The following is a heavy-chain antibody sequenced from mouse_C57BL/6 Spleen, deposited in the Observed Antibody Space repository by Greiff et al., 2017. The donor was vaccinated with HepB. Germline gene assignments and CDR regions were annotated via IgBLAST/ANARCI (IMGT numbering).Heavy chain of an antibody. CDR2: IYPRSGNT. Sequence: QVQLKQSGAELARPGASVKLSCKASGYTFTSYGISWVKQRTGQGLEWIGEIYPRSGNTYYNEKFKGKATLTADKSSSTAYMELRSLTSEDSAVYFCARDEGLRPPAWFAYWGQGTLVTVSA. CDR3: ARDEGLRPPAWFAY. D-gene: IGHD2-4*01. CDR1: GYTFTSYG. J-gene: IGHJ3*01. V-gene: IGHV1-81*01.